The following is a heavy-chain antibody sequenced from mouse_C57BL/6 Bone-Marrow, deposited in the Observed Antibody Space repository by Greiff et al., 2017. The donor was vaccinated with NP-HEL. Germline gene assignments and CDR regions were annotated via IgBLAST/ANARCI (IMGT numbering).Heavy chain of an antibody. J-gene: IGHJ2*01. Sequence: EVKLQESGPELVKPGASVKISCKASGYSFTDYNMNWVKQSNGKSLEWIGVINPNYGTTSYNQKFKGKATLTVDQSSSTAYMQLNSLTSEDSAVYYCAGTAQGTSYFDYWGQGTTLTVSS. CDR3: AGTAQGTSYFDY. V-gene: IGHV1-39*01. CDR1: GYSFTDYN. D-gene: IGHD3-2*02. CDR2: INPNYGTT.